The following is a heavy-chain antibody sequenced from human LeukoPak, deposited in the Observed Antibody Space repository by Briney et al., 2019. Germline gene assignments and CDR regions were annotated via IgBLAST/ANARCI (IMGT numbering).Heavy chain of an antibody. Sequence: ASVKVSCKASGYTFTGYYMHWVRQAPGQWLEWMGWINPNSGGTNYAQKFQGRVTMTRDTSISTAYMELSRLRSDDTAVYYCASWRIAVATDAFDIWGQGTMVTVSS. V-gene: IGHV1-2*02. CDR3: ASWRIAVATDAFDI. D-gene: IGHD6-19*01. CDR2: INPNSGGT. CDR1: GYTFTGYY. J-gene: IGHJ3*02.